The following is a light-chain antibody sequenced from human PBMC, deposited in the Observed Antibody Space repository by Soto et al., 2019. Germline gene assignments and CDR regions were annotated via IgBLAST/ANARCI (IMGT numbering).Light chain of an antibody. CDR3: QQYADWPRT. J-gene: IGKJ1*01. Sequence: EIVLTQSPAPLSVSPGERATLSCRASQSVSSNLAWYQQKPGQAPRLLIYGASTRATGIPARFSGSGSGTEFTLTISSLQSGDVAVYYCQQYADWPRTLGQGTKVDIK. CDR1: QSVSSN. V-gene: IGKV3-15*01. CDR2: GAS.